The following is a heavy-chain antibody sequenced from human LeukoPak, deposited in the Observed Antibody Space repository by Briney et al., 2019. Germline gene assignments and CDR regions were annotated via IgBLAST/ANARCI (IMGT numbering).Heavy chain of an antibody. D-gene: IGHD3-16*01. Sequence: GRSLRLSCAASGFTFDDYAMHWVRQAPGKGLEGVSGISWNSGSIVYADSVKGRFTISRDNAKNSLYLQMNSLRAEDMALYYCAKEGRRLGGPPDAFDIWGQGTMVTVSS. J-gene: IGHJ3*02. CDR3: AKEGRRLGGPPDAFDI. CDR2: ISWNSGSI. V-gene: IGHV3-9*03. CDR1: GFTFDDYA.